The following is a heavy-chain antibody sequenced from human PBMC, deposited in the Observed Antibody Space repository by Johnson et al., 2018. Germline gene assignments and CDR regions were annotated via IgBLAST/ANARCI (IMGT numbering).Heavy chain of an antibody. D-gene: IGHD1-14*01. J-gene: IGHJ6*02. CDR2: IWYDVSNK. CDR1: GFTFSSYG. Sequence: QVQLVQSGGGVVQPGRSLRLSCAASGFTFSSYGMHWVRQAPGKGLEWVAVIWYDVSNKYYADSVQGRFTISRDDSKNTLYLQMNSLKTEDTAAYYCTTRFAPDYYYDGMDVWGQGTTVTVSS. V-gene: IGHV3-33*01. CDR3: TTRFAPDYYYDGMDV.